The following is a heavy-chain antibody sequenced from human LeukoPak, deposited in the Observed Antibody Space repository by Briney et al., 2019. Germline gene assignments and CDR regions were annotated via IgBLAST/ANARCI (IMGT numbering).Heavy chain of an antibody. J-gene: IGHJ4*02. V-gene: IGHV4-59*08. D-gene: IGHD3-22*01. CDR3: ARHYDSSGYWYYFDY. CDR1: GGSISNYY. CDR2: IFYCGST. Sequence: SETLSLTCTVSGGSISNYYWSCIRQPPGKALEWMGYIFYCGSTIYNPSLKSRLTISVDASQNLFSVSLRSVSAAHAAVFYRARHYDSSGYWYYFDYWGQGTLVTVSS.